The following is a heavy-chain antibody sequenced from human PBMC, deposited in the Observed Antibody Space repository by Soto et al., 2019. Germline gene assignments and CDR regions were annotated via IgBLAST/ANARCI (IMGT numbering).Heavy chain of an antibody. CDR2: MSGSGGYT. D-gene: IGHD2-2*01. CDR1: GFTFSSYA. Sequence: EVQLLESGGGLVQPGGSLRLSCAASGFTFSSYAMSWVRQAPGKGLERVSTMSGSGGYTYYADSVEGRFAISRDNSKNTLYLQMADLRAEDTAVYYCATFRFCTSTSCYGREGGFWGQGTLVTVSS. V-gene: IGHV3-23*01. CDR3: ATFRFCTSTSCYGREGGF. J-gene: IGHJ4*02.